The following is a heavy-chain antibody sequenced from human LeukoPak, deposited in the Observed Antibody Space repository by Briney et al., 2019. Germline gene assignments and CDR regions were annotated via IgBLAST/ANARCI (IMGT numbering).Heavy chain of an antibody. CDR1: GGSINGYS. V-gene: IGHV4-59*01. Sequence: PSETLSLTCTVSGGSINGYSWSWIRQPPGKTLEWIGWINHRGTTKYGPSLESRVTLSVDTSKNQFSLRLTSVTAADTAVYYCARHFPSGTYPLDYWGQGILVTVSS. CDR2: INHRGTT. D-gene: IGHD3-10*01. J-gene: IGHJ4*02. CDR3: ARHFPSGTYPLDY.